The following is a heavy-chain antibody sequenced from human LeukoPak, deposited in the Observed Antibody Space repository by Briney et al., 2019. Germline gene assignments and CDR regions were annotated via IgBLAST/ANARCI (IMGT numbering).Heavy chain of an antibody. CDR2: IIPIFGTA. CDR1: GGTFSSYA. J-gene: IGHJ6*04. V-gene: IGHV1-69*01. Sequence: SVKVSCKASGGTFSSYAISWVRQAPGQGLEWMGGIIPIFGTANYAQKFQGRVTITADESTSTAYMELSSLRSEDTAVYYCARAINPAHSLSYYGMDVWGKRTTVTVSS. CDR3: ARAINPAHSLSYYGMDV. D-gene: IGHD5-24*01.